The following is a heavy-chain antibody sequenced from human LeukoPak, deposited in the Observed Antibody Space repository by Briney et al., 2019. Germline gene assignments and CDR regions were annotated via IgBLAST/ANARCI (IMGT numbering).Heavy chain of an antibody. CDR2: IYYSGST. CDR3: ARHSPKYSSSWYSLFDY. D-gene: IGHD6-13*01. Sequence: SETLSLTCAVSGSSITGVYYWGWIRQPPGKGLEWIGYIYYSGSTNYNPSLKSRVTISVDTSKNQFSLKLSSVTAADTAVYYCARHSPKYSSSWYSLFDYWGQGTLVTVSS. V-gene: IGHV4-38-2*01. J-gene: IGHJ4*02. CDR1: GSSITGVYY.